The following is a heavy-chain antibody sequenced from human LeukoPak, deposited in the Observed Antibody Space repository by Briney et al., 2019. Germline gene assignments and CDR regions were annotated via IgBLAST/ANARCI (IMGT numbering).Heavy chain of an antibody. CDR1: GFTFSSYW. CDR2: INNDGSST. J-gene: IGHJ4*02. V-gene: IGHV3-74*01. Sequence: PGGSLRLSCAASGFTFSSYWMHWVRQAPGKGLVWVSRINNDGSSTSYADSVKGRFTISRDNAKNTLYLQMNSLRAEDTAVYYCARDSYYGSGSYYNWGQGNLVTVSS. CDR3: ARDSYYGSGSYYN. D-gene: IGHD3-10*01.